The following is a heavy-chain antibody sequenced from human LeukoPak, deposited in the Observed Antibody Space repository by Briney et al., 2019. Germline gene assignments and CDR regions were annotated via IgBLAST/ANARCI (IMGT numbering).Heavy chain of an antibody. J-gene: IGHJ4*02. CDR3: AKWGDYDVLTGYYDSDY. V-gene: IGHV3-23*01. CDR2: ITGSGGTT. CDR1: GFTFCNYA. D-gene: IGHD3-9*01. Sequence: GGSLRLSCAASGFTFCNYAMSWVRQAPGKGLEWLSAITGSGGTTYYAHSVKGRFTSSRDNSKNTLYLQMNTLRAEDTAVYYCAKWGDYDVLTGYYDSDYWGQGTLVTVSS.